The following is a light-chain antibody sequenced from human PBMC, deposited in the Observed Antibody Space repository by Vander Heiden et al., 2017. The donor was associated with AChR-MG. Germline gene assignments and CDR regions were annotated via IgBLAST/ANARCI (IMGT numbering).Light chain of an antibody. J-gene: IGKJ1*01. Sequence: PGERATLSCRASQSVSSSYLAWYQQKPGQAPRLLIYGASSRATGIPDRFSGSGSGTDFTLTISRLEPEDFAVYYCQQYGSSPQTFGQGTKVEIK. CDR3: QQYGSSPQT. CDR2: GAS. CDR1: QSVSSSY. V-gene: IGKV3-20*01.